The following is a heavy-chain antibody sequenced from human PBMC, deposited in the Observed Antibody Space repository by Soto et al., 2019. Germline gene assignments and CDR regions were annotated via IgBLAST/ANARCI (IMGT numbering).Heavy chain of an antibody. J-gene: IGHJ5*02. CDR3: ARDIPDRTYNWFDP. Sequence: ASVKVSCKASGGTFSSYAISWVRQAPGQGLEWMGGIIPIFGTANYAQKFQGRVTITADESTSTAYMELSSLRSEDTAVYYCARDIPDRTYNWFDPWGQGTLVTVSS. CDR1: GGTFSSYA. V-gene: IGHV1-69*13. CDR2: IIPIFGTA. D-gene: IGHD3-22*01.